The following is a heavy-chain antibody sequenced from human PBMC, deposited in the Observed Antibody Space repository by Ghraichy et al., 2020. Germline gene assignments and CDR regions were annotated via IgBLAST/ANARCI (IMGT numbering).Heavy chain of an antibody. V-gene: IGHV3-48*03. CDR1: GFTFSSYE. CDR2: ISSSGSTI. J-gene: IGHJ4*02. Sequence: GGSLRLSCAASGFTFSSYEMNWVRQAPGKGLEWVSYISSSGSTIYYADSVKGRFTISRDNAKNSLYLQMNSLRAEDTAVYYCARDKLNYDFWSGYYMSVTGFDYWGQGTLVTVSS. D-gene: IGHD3-3*01. CDR3: ARDKLNYDFWSGYYMSVTGFDY.